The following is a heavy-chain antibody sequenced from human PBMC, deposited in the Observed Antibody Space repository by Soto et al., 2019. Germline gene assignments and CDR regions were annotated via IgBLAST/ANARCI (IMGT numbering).Heavy chain of an antibody. J-gene: IGHJ6*02. CDR3: AREDNWNDERYYYYYDGMDV. D-gene: IGHD1-1*01. CDR1: GFTFSSYW. V-gene: IGHV3-7*01. Sequence: GGSLRLSCAASGFTFSSYWMSWVRQAPGKGLEWVANIKQDGSEKYYVDSVKGRFTISRDNAKNSLYLQMNSLRAEDTAVYYCAREDNWNDERYYYYYDGMDVWGQGTTVTVSS. CDR2: IKQDGSEK.